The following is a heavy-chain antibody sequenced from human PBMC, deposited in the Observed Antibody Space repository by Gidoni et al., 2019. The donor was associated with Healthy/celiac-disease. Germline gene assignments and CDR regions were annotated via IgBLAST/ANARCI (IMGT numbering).Heavy chain of an antibody. J-gene: IGHJ4*02. Sequence: EVQLLESGGGLVQPGGSLRLSCAASGFTFSSYAMSWVRQAPGKGLEWVSAISGSGGSTYYADPVKGRFTISRDNSKNTLYLQMNSLRAEDTAVYYCAKARDTMIVVQYYFDYWGQGTLVTVSS. CDR1: GFTFSSYA. CDR2: ISGSGGST. CDR3: AKARDTMIVVQYYFDY. D-gene: IGHD3-22*01. V-gene: IGHV3-23*01.